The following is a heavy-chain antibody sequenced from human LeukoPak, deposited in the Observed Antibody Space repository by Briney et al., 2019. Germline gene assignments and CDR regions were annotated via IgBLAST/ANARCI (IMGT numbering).Heavy chain of an antibody. CDR2: ISYDGSNK. CDR1: GFTFSRHA. J-gene: IGHJ4*02. CDR3: ARDQTVDSSGYYPSSFDY. Sequence: PGGSLRLSCAASGFTFSRHAMHWVRQAPGKGLEWVAVISYDGSNKYCADCVKGRFTISRDNSKNTLYLQMNSLRAEDTAVYYCARDQTVDSSGYYPSSFDYWGQGTLVTVSS. D-gene: IGHD3-22*01. V-gene: IGHV3-30-3*01.